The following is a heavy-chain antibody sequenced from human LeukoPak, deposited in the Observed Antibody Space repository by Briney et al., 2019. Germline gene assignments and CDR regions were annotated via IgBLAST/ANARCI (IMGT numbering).Heavy chain of an antibody. Sequence: SETLSLTCSVSGGSISSYNWNWVRQPTGKGLEWIGRIHNDGSTMNNPSLKSRVTMLLDTSKKQFSLNLSSVTAADTAVYYCAKEVRYCSGDSCSGPNWFESWGQGTLVTVSS. D-gene: IGHD2-15*01. CDR2: IHNDGST. V-gene: IGHV4-4*07. CDR1: GGSISSYN. CDR3: AKEVRYCSGDSCSGPNWFES. J-gene: IGHJ5*01.